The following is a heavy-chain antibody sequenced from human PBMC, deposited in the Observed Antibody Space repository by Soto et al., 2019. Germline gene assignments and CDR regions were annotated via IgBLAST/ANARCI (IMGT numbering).Heavy chain of an antibody. Sequence: SETLSLTCTVSGGSISSYYWSWVRQPPGKGLEWIGYIYYSGSTNYNPSLKSRVTISVDTSKNQFSLKLSSVTAADTAVYYCARRYGYSFDYWGQGTLVTVSS. V-gene: IGHV4-59*08. CDR2: IYYSGST. J-gene: IGHJ4*02. CDR1: GGSISSYY. CDR3: ARRYGYSFDY. D-gene: IGHD1-1*01.